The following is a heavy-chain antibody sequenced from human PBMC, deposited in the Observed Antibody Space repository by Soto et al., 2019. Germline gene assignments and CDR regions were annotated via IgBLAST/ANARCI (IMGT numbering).Heavy chain of an antibody. CDR3: ASSHSSSADY. D-gene: IGHD6-13*01. V-gene: IGHV4-38-2*01. Sequence: SLTCAVSNYSISSGYYWGWIRQPPGKGLEWIGEINHSGSTNYNPSLKSRVTISVDTSKNQFSLKLSSVTAADTAVYYCASSHSSSADYWGQGTLVTVSS. J-gene: IGHJ4*02. CDR2: INHSGST. CDR1: NYSISSGYY.